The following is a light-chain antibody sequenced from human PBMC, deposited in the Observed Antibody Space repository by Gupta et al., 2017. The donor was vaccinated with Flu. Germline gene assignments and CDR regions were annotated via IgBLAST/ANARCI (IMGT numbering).Light chain of an antibody. CDR2: KVS. V-gene: IGKV2-30*02. J-gene: IGKJ2*03. CDR1: QSLVHSDGNTY. Sequence: DVVMTQSPLSLPVTLGQAASISCKSSQSLVHSDGNTYLNWFLQRPGQSPRRLIYKVSNRDSGVPDRFSGSGSGTDFTLKISRVEAEDFGVYYCMQATHCPPYSFGQGTKLEIK. CDR3: MQATHCPPYS.